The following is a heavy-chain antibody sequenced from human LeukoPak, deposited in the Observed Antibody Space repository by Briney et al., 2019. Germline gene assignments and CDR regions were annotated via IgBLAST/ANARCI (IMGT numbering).Heavy chain of an antibody. Sequence: PGGSLRLSCAASGFSFSDYIMIWVRQAPGRGLEWVSIINYTSSYKYYADSVKGRFTVSRDNANKSLYLQMNSLRAEDTAVYYCARVDDSGDYVIDYWGQGTLVTVSS. CDR3: ARVDDSGDYVIDY. CDR1: GFSFSDYI. CDR2: INYTSSYK. J-gene: IGHJ4*02. D-gene: IGHD4-17*01. V-gene: IGHV3-21*05.